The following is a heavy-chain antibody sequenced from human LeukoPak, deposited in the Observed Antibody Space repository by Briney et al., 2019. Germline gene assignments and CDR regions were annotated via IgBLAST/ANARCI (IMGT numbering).Heavy chain of an antibody. CDR3: VRHRTASDY. CDR2: ISSSGSII. Sequence: PGGSLRLSCAASGFSFSSYEMNWVRQAPGKGLEWVSYISSSGSIIYYADSVKGRFTISRDNAKNSLYLQMSSLRAEDTAVYYCVRHRTASDYWGQGALVTVSS. J-gene: IGHJ4*02. CDR1: GFSFSSYE. D-gene: IGHD1-1*01. V-gene: IGHV3-48*03.